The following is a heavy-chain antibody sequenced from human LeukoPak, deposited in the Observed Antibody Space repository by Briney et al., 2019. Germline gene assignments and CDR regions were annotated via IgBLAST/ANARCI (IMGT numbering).Heavy chain of an antibody. V-gene: IGHV1-46*01. CDR2: INPGGGST. CDR3: ARAKRFGEGSYYFDY. J-gene: IGHJ4*02. CDR1: GYTFTSYY. Sequence: ASVKVSCKASGYTFTSYYMHWVRQAPGQGLEWMGIINPGGGSTSYAQKFQGRVTMTRDTSTSTVYMELSSLRSEDTAVYYCARAKRFGEGSYYFDYWGQGTLVTVSS. D-gene: IGHD3-10*01.